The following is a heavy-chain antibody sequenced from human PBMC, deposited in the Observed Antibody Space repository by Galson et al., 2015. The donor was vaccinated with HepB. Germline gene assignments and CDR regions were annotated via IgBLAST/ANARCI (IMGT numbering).Heavy chain of an antibody. V-gene: IGHV3-15*01. Sequence: SLRLSCAASGFTFSNAWMSWVRQAPGKGLEWVGRIKSKTDGGTTDYAAPVKGRFTISRDDSKNTLYLQMNSLKTEDTAVYYCTFRYYYDSSGYYRGDYWGQGTLVTVSS. CDR3: TFRYYYDSSGYYRGDY. CDR1: GFTFSNAW. CDR2: IKSKTDGGTT. D-gene: IGHD3-22*01. J-gene: IGHJ4*02.